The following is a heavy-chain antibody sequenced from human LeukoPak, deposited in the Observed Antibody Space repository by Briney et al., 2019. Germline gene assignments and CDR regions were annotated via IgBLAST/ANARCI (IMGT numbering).Heavy chain of an antibody. J-gene: IGHJ4*02. V-gene: IGHV1-8*01. CDR1: GYTFTSYH. CDR3: VRVPPGTTIYAY. Sequence: ASVKVSCKASGYTFTSYHINWVRQATGQGLEWVGWMNPNNSDIGYAQKFQGRVTMTRNTSIGTAYMELSSLRSEDTAIYYCVRVPPGTTIYAYWGQGTLVTVSS. CDR2: MNPNNSDI. D-gene: IGHD1-14*01.